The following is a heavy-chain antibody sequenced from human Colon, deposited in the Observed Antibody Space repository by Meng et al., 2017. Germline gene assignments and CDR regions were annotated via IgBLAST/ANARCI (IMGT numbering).Heavy chain of an antibody. CDR2: VDYSGST. V-gene: IGHV4-61*01. J-gene: IGHJ4*02. D-gene: IGHD1-26*01. Sequence: QVQLQESGPGLRRPSETLSLTCTSSGASVSSCNHYWSWIRQPPGKGLEYIAYVDYSGSTHYKPSLKSRVTMSVDTSKKQLSLKLSSVTAADTAVYYCAGGPWEFDYWGQGTLVTVSS. CDR1: GASVSSCNHY. CDR3: AGGPWEFDY.